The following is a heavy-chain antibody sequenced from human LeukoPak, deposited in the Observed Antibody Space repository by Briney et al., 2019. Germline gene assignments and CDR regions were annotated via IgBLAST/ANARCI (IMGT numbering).Heavy chain of an antibody. J-gene: IGHJ4*02. D-gene: IGHD1-26*01. CDR1: GGSIISSSYY. CDR3: ARTLVRGAEGTGY. CDR2: FYFSGST. V-gene: IGHV4-39*01. Sequence: SETLSLTCTVSGGSIISSSYYWGWIRQPPGKGLEWIGSFYFSGSTYYNPSLKSRVTVSADTSKNQFSLKLTPVTAADTAVYYCARTLVRGAEGTGYWGQGTLVTVSS.